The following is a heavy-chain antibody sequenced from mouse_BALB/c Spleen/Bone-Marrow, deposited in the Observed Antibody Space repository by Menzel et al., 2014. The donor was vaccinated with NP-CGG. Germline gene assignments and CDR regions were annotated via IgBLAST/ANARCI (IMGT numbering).Heavy chain of an antibody. CDR3: ASPSDGNPFAY. CDR2: IDPSDSET. J-gene: IGHJ3*01. D-gene: IGHD2-1*01. V-gene: IGHV1S127*01. Sequence: QVQLQQSGPQLVRPGASVKISCKASGYSFTSYWMHWVKQRPGQGLEWIGMIDPSDSETRLNQKFKGKATLTVDKSSSTAYMQRSSPTSEDSAVYYCASPSDGNPFAYWGQGTLVTVSA. CDR1: GYSFTSYW.